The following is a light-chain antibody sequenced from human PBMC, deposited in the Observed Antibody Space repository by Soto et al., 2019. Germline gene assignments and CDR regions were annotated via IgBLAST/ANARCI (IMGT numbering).Light chain of an antibody. CDR1: SGDVGGYNY. V-gene: IGLV2-14*01. Sequence: QSALTQPSSVSGSPGQSITISCTGTSGDVGGYNYVSWYQQRPGKAPKLLIYEVSQRPSGVPNRFYGSKSGNTASLTISGLQAEDEADYYCSSYARSSPYVFGTGTKLTVL. CDR3: SSYARSSPYV. J-gene: IGLJ1*01. CDR2: EVS.